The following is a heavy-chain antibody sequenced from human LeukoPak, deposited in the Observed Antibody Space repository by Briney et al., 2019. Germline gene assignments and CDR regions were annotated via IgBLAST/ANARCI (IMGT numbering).Heavy chain of an antibody. J-gene: IGHJ6*03. CDR1: GFTFSSYA. V-gene: IGHV3-30*04. Sequence: GGSLRLSCAASGFTFSSYAMHWVRQAPGKGLEWVAIISSGGSSEYYADSVKGRFTISRDNSKNTLYPEMKSLRAEDTAVYSCARDRPSTVFGVADYYYMDVWGKGTTVTVSS. CDR2: ISSGGSSE. D-gene: IGHD3-3*01. CDR3: ARDRPSTVFGVADYYYMDV.